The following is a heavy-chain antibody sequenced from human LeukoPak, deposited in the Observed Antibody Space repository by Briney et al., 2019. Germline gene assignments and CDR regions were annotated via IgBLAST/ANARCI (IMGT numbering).Heavy chain of an antibody. J-gene: IGHJ5*02. V-gene: IGHV3-53*01. CDR1: GFTFSSYG. CDR2: IYSGGST. Sequence: PGGSLRLSCAASGFTFSSYGMSWVRQAPGKGLEWVSVIYSGGSTYYADSVKGRFTISRDNSKNTLYLQMNSLRAEDTAVYYCARPFHLSKQVGATPYDPWGQGTLVTVSS. CDR3: ARPFHLSKQVGATPYDP. D-gene: IGHD1-26*01.